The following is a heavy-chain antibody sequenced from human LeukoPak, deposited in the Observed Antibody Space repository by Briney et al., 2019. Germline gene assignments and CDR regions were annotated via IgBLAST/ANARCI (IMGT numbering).Heavy chain of an antibody. Sequence: SETLSLTCTVSGGSISNSFYYWGWIRQPPGKGLEWIGSINYSGSTYYNPSLKSRVTISVDTSKNQFSLKLSSVTAADTAVYYCARVYYSSSYDYWYFDLRGRGTLVTVSS. J-gene: IGHJ2*01. CDR1: GGSISNSFYY. D-gene: IGHD6-13*01. CDR2: INYSGST. CDR3: ARVYYSSSYDYWYFDL. V-gene: IGHV4-39*07.